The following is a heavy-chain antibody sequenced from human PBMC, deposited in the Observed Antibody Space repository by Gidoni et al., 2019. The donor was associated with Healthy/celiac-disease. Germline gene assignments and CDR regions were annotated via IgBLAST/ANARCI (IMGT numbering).Heavy chain of an antibody. V-gene: IGHV3-73*02. CDR1: GFIFNGSA. CDR3: TRLLGDEGVVRGATDAFDI. D-gene: IGHD3-10*01. J-gene: IGHJ3*02. CDR2: IRSKANSYAT. Sequence: EVQLVESGGGLVQPGGSLKLSCAASGFIFNGSAMHWVRQASGKGLEWVGRIRSKANSYATAYAASVKGRFTISRDDSKNTAYLQMNSLKTEDTAVYYCTRLLGDEGVVRGATDAFDIWGQGTMVTVSS.